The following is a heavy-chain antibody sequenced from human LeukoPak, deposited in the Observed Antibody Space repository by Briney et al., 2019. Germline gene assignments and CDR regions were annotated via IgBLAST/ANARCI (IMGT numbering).Heavy chain of an antibody. D-gene: IGHD3-22*01. Sequence: PSETLSLTCTVSGGSISSYYWSWIRQPPGKGLEWIGYIYYSGSTNYNPSLKSRVTISVDTSKNQFSLKLSSVTAADTAVYYCARARDRDSSGYYYSYYFDYWGQGTLVTVSS. V-gene: IGHV4-59*01. CDR1: GGSISSYY. CDR2: IYYSGST. J-gene: IGHJ4*02. CDR3: ARARDRDSSGYYYSYYFDY.